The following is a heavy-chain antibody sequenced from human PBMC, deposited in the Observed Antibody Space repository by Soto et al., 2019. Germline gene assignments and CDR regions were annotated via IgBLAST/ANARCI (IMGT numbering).Heavy chain of an antibody. D-gene: IGHD2-2*01. Sequence: SGTLSLTCAVYGGSFSGYCWSWIRQPPGKGLEWIGEINHSGRTNYNPSLKSRVTISGDTSKNQFSLKQSSVTAADTAVYYCARGLEVVVPAASSDYYYMDVWGKGTTVT. CDR2: INHSGRT. CDR1: GGSFSGYC. J-gene: IGHJ6*03. CDR3: ARGLEVVVPAASSDYYYMDV. V-gene: IGHV4-34*01.